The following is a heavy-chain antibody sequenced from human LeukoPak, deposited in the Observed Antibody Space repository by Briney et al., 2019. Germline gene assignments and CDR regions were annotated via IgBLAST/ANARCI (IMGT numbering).Heavy chain of an antibody. J-gene: IGHJ5*02. D-gene: IGHD2-21*01. V-gene: IGHV4-34*01. CDR3: ARVAGSILWRSWFDP. Sequence: KSSETLSLTCAVYGGSFSGYYWSWIRQPPGKGLEWIGEINHSGSTNYNPSLKSRVTISVDTSKNQFSLKLSSVTAADTAVYYCARVAGSILWRSWFDPWGQGTLVTVSS. CDR1: GGSFSGYY. CDR2: INHSGST.